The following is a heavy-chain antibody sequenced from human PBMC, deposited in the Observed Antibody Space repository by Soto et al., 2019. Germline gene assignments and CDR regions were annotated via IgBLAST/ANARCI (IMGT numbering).Heavy chain of an antibody. Sequence: SETLSLTCTASGGSISGHYWSWIRRPPGKGLEWIGYIHYSGYTNYNPSLQSRATILVDTSNNHFSLRLSSVTATDAGIYYCARLGVMRFARGYNYHSMDVWGQGTTVTVSS. D-gene: IGHD3-16*01. CDR1: GGSISGHY. CDR2: IHYSGYT. V-gene: IGHV4-59*11. CDR3: ARLGVMRFARGYNYHSMDV. J-gene: IGHJ6*02.